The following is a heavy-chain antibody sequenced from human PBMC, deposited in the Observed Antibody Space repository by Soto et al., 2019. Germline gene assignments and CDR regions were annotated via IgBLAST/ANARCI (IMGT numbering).Heavy chain of an antibody. CDR3: VKDGSSGWPYYYGMDV. Sequence: QVQLVESGGGGVQPGRSLILSCAASGFTFSSYAMHWVRQAPGKGLEWVAVISYDGRNKYYADSVKGRFTISRDNSKNTLYLQMSSLRAEDTAVYYCVKDGSSGWPYYYGMDVWGQGTTVTVSS. CDR2: ISYDGRNK. D-gene: IGHD6-19*01. CDR1: GFTFSSYA. J-gene: IGHJ6*02. V-gene: IGHV3-30*18.